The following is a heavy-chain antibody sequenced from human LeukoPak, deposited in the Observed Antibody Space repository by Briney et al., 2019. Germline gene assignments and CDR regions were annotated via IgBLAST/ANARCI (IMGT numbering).Heavy chain of an antibody. CDR2: INPSGGST. D-gene: IGHD2-8*01. CDR3: ASRMLYWAFDI. V-gene: IGHV1-46*01. Sequence: VASVKVSCKASGYTFTSYYMHWVRQAPGQGLEWMGIINPSGGSTSYAQKFQGRVTMTRDTSTSTAYMELSSLRSEDTAVYYCASRMLYWAFDIWGQGTMVTVSS. CDR1: GYTFTSYY. J-gene: IGHJ3*02.